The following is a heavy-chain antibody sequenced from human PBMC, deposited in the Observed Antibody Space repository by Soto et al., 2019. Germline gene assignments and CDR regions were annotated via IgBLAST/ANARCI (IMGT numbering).Heavy chain of an antibody. Sequence: PGGPLRLSCAASGFTFSSYDMHWVRQATGKGLEWVSAIGTAGDTYYPGSVKGRFTISRENAKNSLYLQMNSLRAEDTAVYYCARESLLWSSRGMDVWGQGTTVTVSS. CDR2: IGTAGDT. J-gene: IGHJ6*02. CDR3: ARESLLWSSRGMDV. V-gene: IGHV3-13*01. D-gene: IGHD3-10*01. CDR1: GFTFSSYD.